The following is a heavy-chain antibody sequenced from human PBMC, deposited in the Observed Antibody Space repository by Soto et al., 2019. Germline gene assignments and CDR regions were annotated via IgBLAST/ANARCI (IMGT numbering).Heavy chain of an antibody. V-gene: IGHV4-30-4*01. CDR1: GGSINTAEDN. D-gene: IGHD2-8*02. CDR3: ARGRPRLHENTGRIDA. CDR2: ITYSGNT. J-gene: IGHJ5*02. Sequence: SETLSLTCTVSGGSINTAEDNWTWIRQPPGKGLEYIGYITYSGNTFYKSSLKSRIKMSVDTSMNQFSLRLTSVTAADTAVYYCARGRPRLHENTGRIDAWGQGMMVTVSS.